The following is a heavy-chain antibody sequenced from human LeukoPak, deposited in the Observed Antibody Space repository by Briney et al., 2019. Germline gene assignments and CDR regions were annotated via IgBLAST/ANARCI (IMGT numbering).Heavy chain of an antibody. CDR2: IYSDGTKT. V-gene: IGHV3-74*01. Sequence: PGGSLRLSCAASGFIFSDYWMHWVRQAPGKGLVWVSRIYSDGTKTTYADSVKGRFTISRDNAENTLYLQMNSLRAEDTAVYYCARVVRYYDPYYFDSWGQGTLVTVSS. CDR1: GFIFSDYW. J-gene: IGHJ4*02. D-gene: IGHD3-16*01. CDR3: ARVVRYYDPYYFDS.